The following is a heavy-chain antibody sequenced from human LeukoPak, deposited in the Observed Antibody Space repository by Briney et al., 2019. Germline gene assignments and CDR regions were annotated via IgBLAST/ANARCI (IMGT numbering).Heavy chain of an antibody. V-gene: IGHV3-11*04. CDR1: GFTFNIYY. Sequence: TGGSLRPSCAVSGFTFNIYYMSWIRQAPGKGLEWISYIGLHGYPLDYADSVKGRFTISRDNAQNSLYLDMSSLRAEDTAVYYCAREDFSSGSFTYWGQGTLVTVSS. D-gene: IGHD3-22*01. J-gene: IGHJ4*02. CDR3: AREDFSSGSFTY. CDR2: IGLHGYPL.